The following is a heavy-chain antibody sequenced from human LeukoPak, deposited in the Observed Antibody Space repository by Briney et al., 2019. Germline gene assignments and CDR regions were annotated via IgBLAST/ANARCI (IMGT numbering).Heavy chain of an antibody. CDR1: GITVSSNF. D-gene: IGHD6-19*01. J-gene: IGHJ1*01. V-gene: IGHV3-66*01. CDR3: ARSSGWDEYFQH. Sequence: GGSLRLSCAVSGITVSSNFMSWVRQAPGKGLEWVSVIYSGGSTFYADSVKGRFTISRDNSKNTMYLQMNSLRAEDTAVYYCARSSGWDEYFQHWGQGTLVTVSS. CDR2: IYSGGST.